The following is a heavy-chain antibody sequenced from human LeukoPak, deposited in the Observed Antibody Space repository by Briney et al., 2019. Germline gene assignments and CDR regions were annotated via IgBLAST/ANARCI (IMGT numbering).Heavy chain of an antibody. V-gene: IGHV3-66*01. CDR2: IYSGGST. CDR1: GFTVSSNY. J-gene: IGHJ6*02. CDR3: ARDTPISMAYGMDV. D-gene: IGHD3-10*01. Sequence: PGGSLRLSCTASGFTVSSNYMCWVRQAPGKGLEWVSVIYSGGSTYYADSVKGRFTISRDNSKNTLYLQMNSLRVEDTAVYYCARDTPISMAYGMDVWGQGTTVTVSS.